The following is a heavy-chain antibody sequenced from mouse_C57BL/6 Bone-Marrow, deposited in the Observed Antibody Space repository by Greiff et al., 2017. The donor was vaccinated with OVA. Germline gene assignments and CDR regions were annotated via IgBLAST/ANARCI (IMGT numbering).Heavy chain of an antibody. J-gene: IGHJ1*03. V-gene: IGHV1-19*01. Sequence: VQLQQSGPVLVKPGASVKMSCKASGYTFTDYYMNWVKQSHGKSLEWIGVINPYNGGTSYNQKFKGKATLTVDKSSSTAYMELNSLTSEDSAVYYCARSYSNYDWYFDVCGTGTTVTVSS. D-gene: IGHD2-5*01. CDR2: INPYNGGT. CDR3: ARSYSNYDWYFDV. CDR1: GYTFTDYY.